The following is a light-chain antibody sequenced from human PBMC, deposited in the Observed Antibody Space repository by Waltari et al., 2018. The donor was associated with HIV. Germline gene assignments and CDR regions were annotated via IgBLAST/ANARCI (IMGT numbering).Light chain of an antibody. CDR2: VNSDGSH. J-gene: IGLJ3*02. CDR1: SGHSSYA. CDR3: QTWGSGIEV. V-gene: IGLV4-69*01. Sequence: QLVLTQSPSASASLGASVKLTCTLSSGHSSYAIAWHQQQPEKGPRYLMKVNSDGSHNKGDGIPDRFSGSSSGAERYLTVSSHQAEDEADYYCQTWGSGIEVFGGGTKLTVL.